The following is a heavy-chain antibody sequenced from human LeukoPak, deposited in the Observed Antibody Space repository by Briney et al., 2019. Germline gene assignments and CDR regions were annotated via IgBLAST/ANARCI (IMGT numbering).Heavy chain of an antibody. Sequence: SGGSLRLSCAASGFTFSSYSMNWVRQAPGKGLEWVSSISSSSSYIYYADSVKGRFTISRDNAKNSLYLQMSSLRAEDTAVYYCARAGYDDAFDIWGQGTMVTVSS. V-gene: IGHV3-21*01. J-gene: IGHJ3*02. CDR1: GFTFSSYS. CDR3: ARAGYDDAFDI. D-gene: IGHD6-13*01. CDR2: ISSSSSYI.